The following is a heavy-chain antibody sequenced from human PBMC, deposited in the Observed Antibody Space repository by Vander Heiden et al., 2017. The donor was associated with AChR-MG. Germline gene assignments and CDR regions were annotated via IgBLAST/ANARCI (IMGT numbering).Heavy chain of an antibody. CDR3: TILPDIVAPYYYGMDV. J-gene: IGHJ6*02. V-gene: IGHV3-15*01. CDR2: IKSKTDGGTT. CDR1: GFTFSNAW. Sequence: EVQLVESGGGLVKPGGSLRPSWAASGFTFSNAWVGWVRQAPGKGLEWVGRIKSKTDGGTTDYAAPVKGRFTISRDDSKNTLYLQMNSLKTEDTAVYYCTILPDIVAPYYYGMDVWGQGTTVTVSS. D-gene: IGHD5-12*01.